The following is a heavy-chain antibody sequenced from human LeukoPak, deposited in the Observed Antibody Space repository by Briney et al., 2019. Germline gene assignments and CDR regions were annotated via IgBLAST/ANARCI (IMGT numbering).Heavy chain of an antibody. CDR1: GYTFTDYW. D-gene: IGHD6-19*01. CDR2: IYPGDSDV. V-gene: IGHV5-51*01. J-gene: IGHJ4*02. CDR3: ARWYSSGYSDY. Sequence: GESLKISCQASGYTFTDYWIAGVREMPGKGLEWMGIIYPGDSDVIKSPSFQGQVTISADKSITTAYLQWTSLKASESAIYFCARWYSSGYSDYWGQGPLVTVSS.